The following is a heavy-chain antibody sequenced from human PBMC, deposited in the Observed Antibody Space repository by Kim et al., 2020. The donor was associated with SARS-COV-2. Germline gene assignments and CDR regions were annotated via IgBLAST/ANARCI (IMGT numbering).Heavy chain of an antibody. CDR2: FDPEDGET. CDR3: ATPRKTAMVTAYYFDY. J-gene: IGHJ4*02. V-gene: IGHV1-24*01. Sequence: ASVKVSCKVSGYTLTELSMHWVRQAPGKGLEWMGGFDPEDGETIYAQKFQGRVTMTEDTSTDTAYMELSSLRSEDTAVYYCATPRKTAMVTAYYFDYWGQGTLVTVSS. D-gene: IGHD5-18*01. CDR1: GYTLTELS.